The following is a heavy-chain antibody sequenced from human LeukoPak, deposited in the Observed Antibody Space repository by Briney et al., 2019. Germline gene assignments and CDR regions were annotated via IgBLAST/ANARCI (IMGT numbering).Heavy chain of an antibody. CDR2: ISTYFGVT. Sequence: ASVNVSCKASGFRFSSFGVSWVRQAPGQGLEWMGWISTYFGVTYYAEKFEDRVTMTIDTSTTTAYMELRSLRYDDTAVYYCARDSDYSGNGNGDWFDPWGQGTVVTVSS. CDR3: ARDSDYSGNGNGDWFDP. D-gene: IGHD4-11*01. CDR1: GFRFSSFG. J-gene: IGHJ5*02. V-gene: IGHV1-18*04.